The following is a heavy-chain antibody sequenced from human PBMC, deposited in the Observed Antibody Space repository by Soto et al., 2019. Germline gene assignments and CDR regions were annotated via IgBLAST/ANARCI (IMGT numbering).Heavy chain of an antibody. Sequence: GESLKISCRASGYSFGSFWVGWLRQMPGKGLEYMGVIYPGDSATRYSPSFQGQVTISADKSTSTAYLQWSSLKASDTAVFYCARRRTGSFYFDSWGKGTLVTVSS. J-gene: IGHJ4*02. V-gene: IGHV5-51*01. D-gene: IGHD3-10*01. CDR3: ARRRTGSFYFDS. CDR1: GYSFGSFW. CDR2: IYPGDSAT.